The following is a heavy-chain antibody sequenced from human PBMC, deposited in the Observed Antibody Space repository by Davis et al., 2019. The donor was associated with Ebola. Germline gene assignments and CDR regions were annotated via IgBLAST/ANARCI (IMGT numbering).Heavy chain of an antibody. CDR1: GFPFSSYA. V-gene: IGHV3-23*01. J-gene: IGHJ4*02. CDR3: AKGQADFWSGYSYFDY. CDR2: ISGSGGTT. D-gene: IGHD3-3*01. Sequence: GESLKISCAASGFPFSSYAMSWVRQAPGKGLEWVSVISGSGGTTYYADSVKGRFTISRDNSKNTLYLQMNSLRAEDTAVYYCAKGQADFWSGYSYFDYWGQGTLVTVSS.